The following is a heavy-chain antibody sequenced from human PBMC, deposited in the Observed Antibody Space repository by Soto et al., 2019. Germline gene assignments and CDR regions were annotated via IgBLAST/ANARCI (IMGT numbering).Heavy chain of an antibody. Sequence: EVQLVESGGGLVKPGGSLRLSCAASGITFSHAWMTWVRQAPGKGLSWVGRIKSITDGGTTDYAPPVKGRFTISRDDSKDTVYLQMNNLRTEDTAVYHCTTDSADIVVVPATFGMDVWAQEPTVTVSS. CDR1: GITFSHAW. J-gene: IGHJ6*02. D-gene: IGHD2-2*01. CDR3: TTDSADIVVVPATFGMDV. CDR2: IKSITDGGTT. V-gene: IGHV3-15*01.